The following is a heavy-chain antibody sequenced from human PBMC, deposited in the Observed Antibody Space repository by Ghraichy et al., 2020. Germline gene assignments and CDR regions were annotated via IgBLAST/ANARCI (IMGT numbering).Heavy chain of an antibody. CDR2: ISGSGGFT. CDR1: GFTFSHFG. V-gene: IGHV3-23*01. J-gene: IGHJ1*01. Sequence: GESLNISCATSGFTFSHFGMSWVRQAPGKGLEWVSFISGSGGFTYYLDSVRGRFTISRDNSKDTVYLQMHNLTAADTAIYYCTKVPTMTKYFQDWGQGTLVAVSS. CDR3: TKVPTMTKYFQD. D-gene: IGHD4-17*01.